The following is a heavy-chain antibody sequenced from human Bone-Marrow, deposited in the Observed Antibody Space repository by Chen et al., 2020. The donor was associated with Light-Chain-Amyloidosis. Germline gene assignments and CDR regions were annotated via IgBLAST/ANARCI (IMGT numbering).Heavy chain of an antibody. Sequence: QVQLVESGGGLVKPGGSLRLSCAASGFTFSEYYMSWIRQAPGKGLEWVSYISSRGNTIYYPTSMKGRFTISRDNAKNSLYLQMSSLRAEDTGVYYCARSVWGYYDDAFDVWGQGTVVTVSS. D-gene: IGHD3-22*01. CDR3: ARSVWGYYDDAFDV. V-gene: IGHV3-11*01. CDR2: ISSRGNTI. J-gene: IGHJ3*01. CDR1: GFTFSEYY.